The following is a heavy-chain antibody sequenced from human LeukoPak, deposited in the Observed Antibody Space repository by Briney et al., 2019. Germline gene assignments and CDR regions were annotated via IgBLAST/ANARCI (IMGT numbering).Heavy chain of an antibody. D-gene: IGHD2-15*01. CDR3: GRDQGDSCWLGRPLRL. J-gene: IGHJ4*02. Sequence: GASVKVSCKASGGTFSSYAISWVRQAPGQGLEWMGGIIPIFGTANYAQKFQGRVTITTDDSTSTAYMQLDSLRSEDTAVYYCGRDQGDSCWLGRPLRLWRQGTLVSVSS. CDR2: IIPIFGTA. V-gene: IGHV1-69*05. CDR1: GGTFSSYA.